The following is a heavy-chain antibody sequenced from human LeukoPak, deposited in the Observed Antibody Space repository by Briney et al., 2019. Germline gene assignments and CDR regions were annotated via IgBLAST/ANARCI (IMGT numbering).Heavy chain of an antibody. V-gene: IGHV3-64*01. CDR2: ISSNGGST. D-gene: IGHD3-9*01. CDR1: GFFFHNYA. Sequence: GGSLRLSCATSGFFFHNYAMTWVRQAPGKGLEYVSAISSNGGSTYYANSVKGRFTISRDNSKNTLYLQMGSLRAEDMAVYYCARVKTGYYGTLDYWGQGTLVTVSS. J-gene: IGHJ4*02. CDR3: ARVKTGYYGTLDY.